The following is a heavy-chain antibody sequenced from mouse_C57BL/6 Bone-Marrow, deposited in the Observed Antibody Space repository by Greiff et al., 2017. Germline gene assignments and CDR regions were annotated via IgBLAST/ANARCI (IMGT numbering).Heavy chain of an antibody. D-gene: IGHD1-1*01. CDR3: ARSGPTVVATWGPWFAY. CDR1: GYTFTDPT. J-gene: IGHJ3*01. V-gene: IGHV1-78*01. CDR2: IYPRDGST. Sequence: QVQLQQSDAELVKPGASVTISCKVSGYTFTDPTIHWMKQRPEQGLEWIGYIYPRDGSTKYNEKFKGKDTLTADKSSSTAYMQLNSLTSEDSAVYFCARSGPTVVATWGPWFAYWGQGTLVTVSA.